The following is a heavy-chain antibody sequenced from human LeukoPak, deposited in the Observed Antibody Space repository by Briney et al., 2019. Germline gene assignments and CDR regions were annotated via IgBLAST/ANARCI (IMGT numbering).Heavy chain of an antibody. CDR1: GGSISRSSYY. Sequence: PSETLSLTCTVSGGSISRSSYYWGWIRQPPGKGLEWIGSIFYSGSTYYNPSLKSRVTISVDTSKNQFSLKLRSVTAADTAIYYCARGVVGWFDPWGQGTLVTVSS. CDR3: ARGVVGWFDP. CDR2: IFYSGST. D-gene: IGHD2-2*01. V-gene: IGHV4-39*07. J-gene: IGHJ5*02.